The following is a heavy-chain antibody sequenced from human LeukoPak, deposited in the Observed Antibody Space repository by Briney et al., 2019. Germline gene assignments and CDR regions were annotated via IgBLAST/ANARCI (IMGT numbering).Heavy chain of an antibody. D-gene: IGHD3-10*01. CDR3: TTDPPPGITMVRGVTTDFDY. CDR2: IKSKSNSYVT. Sequence: GGSLRLSCAASGFTFSGSAIHWVRQASGKGLEWVGRIKSKSNSYVTAYAASVKGRFTISRDDSKNTLYLQMNSLKTEDTAVYYCTTDPPPGITMVRGVTTDFDYWGQGTLVTVSS. J-gene: IGHJ4*02. V-gene: IGHV3-73*01. CDR1: GFTFSGSA.